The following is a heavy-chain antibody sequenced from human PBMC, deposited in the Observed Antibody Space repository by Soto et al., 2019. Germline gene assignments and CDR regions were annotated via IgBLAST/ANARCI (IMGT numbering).Heavy chain of an antibody. V-gene: IGHV6-1*01. CDR3: ARTAVAGTGDAFDI. CDR1: GDSVSSNSAA. Sequence: SQTLSLTCAISGDSVSSNSAAWNWIRQSPSGGLEWLGRTYYRSKWYNDYAVSVKSRITINPDTSKNQFSLQLNSVTPEDTAVYYCARTAVAGTGDAFDIWGQGTMVTVSS. J-gene: IGHJ3*02. CDR2: TYYRSKWYN. D-gene: IGHD6-19*01.